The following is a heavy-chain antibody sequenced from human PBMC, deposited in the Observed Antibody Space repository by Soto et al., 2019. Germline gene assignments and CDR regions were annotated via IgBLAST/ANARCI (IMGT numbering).Heavy chain of an antibody. J-gene: IGHJ5*02. CDR2: IIPIFGTA. D-gene: IGHD3-22*01. CDR3: ASGYYDSSGYSWFDP. CDR1: GGTFSSYA. V-gene: IGHV1-69*13. Sequence: SVKVSCKASGGTFSSYAISWVRQAPGQGLEWMGGIIPIFGTANYAQKFQGRVTITADESTSTAYMELSSLRSEDTAVYYCASGYYDSSGYSWFDPWGQGTLVTVSS.